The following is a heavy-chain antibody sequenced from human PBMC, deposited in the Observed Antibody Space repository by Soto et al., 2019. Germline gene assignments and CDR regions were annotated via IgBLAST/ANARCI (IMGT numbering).Heavy chain of an antibody. D-gene: IGHD6-19*01. Sequence: SETLSLTCGVYGGSFSGYYWSWIRQPPGKGLEWIGEINHSGSTNYNPSLKSRVTISVDTSKNQFSLKLSSVTAADTAVYYCERGLAAVAGTWWFDPWGQGTLVPVYS. CDR2: INHSGST. J-gene: IGHJ5*02. CDR1: GGSFSGYY. V-gene: IGHV4-34*01. CDR3: ERGLAAVAGTWWFDP.